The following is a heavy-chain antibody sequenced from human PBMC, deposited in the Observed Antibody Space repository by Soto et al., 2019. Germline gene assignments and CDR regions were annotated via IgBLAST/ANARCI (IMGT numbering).Heavy chain of an antibody. V-gene: IGHV4-59*01. CDR2: IYYSGST. CDR1: GASISSYY. CDR3: ARASGSWVVVTEFDD. Sequence: SETLSLTCTFSGASISSYYWSWIRQPPGKGLEWIGYIYYSGSTNYNPPLKSRVTISVDTSKNQFSLKLSSVTAADTAVYYCARASGSWVVVTEFDDWRQGTLVTVSS. D-gene: IGHD2-21*02. J-gene: IGHJ4*02.